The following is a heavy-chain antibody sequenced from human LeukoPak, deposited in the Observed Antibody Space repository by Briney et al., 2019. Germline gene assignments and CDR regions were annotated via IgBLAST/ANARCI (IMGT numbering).Heavy chain of an antibody. D-gene: IGHD3-22*01. CDR1: GFTFSSYG. Sequence: PGGSLRLSCAASGFTFSSYGMHWVRQAPGKGLEWVAVISYDGSNKYYADSVKGRFTISRDNSKNTLYLQMNSLRAEDTAVYYCARDPYYYDSSGYYLGGFDYWGQGTLVTVSS. CDR3: ARDPYYYDSSGYYLGGFDY. V-gene: IGHV3-30*03. CDR2: ISYDGSNK. J-gene: IGHJ4*02.